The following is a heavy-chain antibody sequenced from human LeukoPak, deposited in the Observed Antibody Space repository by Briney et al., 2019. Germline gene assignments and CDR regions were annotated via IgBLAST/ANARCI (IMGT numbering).Heavy chain of an antibody. CDR3: AKSDDYPYYFDY. Sequence: PGGSLRLSCAASGFTFSSYWMSWVRQAPGKGLEWVANIRQDGSEKYYVDSVKGRFTISRDNAKNSLYLQMNSLRAEDTAVYYCAKSDDYPYYFDYWGQGTLVTVSS. J-gene: IGHJ4*02. CDR2: IRQDGSEK. V-gene: IGHV3-7*03. CDR1: GFTFSSYW. D-gene: IGHD4-11*01.